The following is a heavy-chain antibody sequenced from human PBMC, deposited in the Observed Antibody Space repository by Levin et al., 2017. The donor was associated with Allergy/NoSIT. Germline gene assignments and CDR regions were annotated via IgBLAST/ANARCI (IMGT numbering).Heavy chain of an antibody. D-gene: IGHD2-2*01. CDR3: ARGRDKRGSSNRDFDY. CDR1: DGSFSGSY. CDR2: INHSGSA. J-gene: IGHJ4*02. Sequence: SETLSLTCAVYDGSFSGSYWSWIRQPPGKGLEWVGEINHSGSANYNPSLKSRVTISVDTSKNQFSLKLSSVTAADTAVYFCARGRDKRGSSNRDFDYWGQGTLVTVSS. V-gene: IGHV4-34*01.